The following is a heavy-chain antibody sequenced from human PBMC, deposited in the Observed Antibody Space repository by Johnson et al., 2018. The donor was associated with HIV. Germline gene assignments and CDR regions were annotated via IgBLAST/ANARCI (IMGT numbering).Heavy chain of an antibody. J-gene: IGHJ3*02. CDR1: GFTFSSYA. CDR2: ISYDGSNK. V-gene: IGHV3-30*04. D-gene: IGHD3-9*01. CDR3: ARIPILRYFDWLYDAFDI. Sequence: QVQLVESGGGVVQPGRSLRLSCAASGFTFSSYAMHWVRQAPGKGLEWVAVISYDGSNKYYADSVKGRFTISRDNSKNTLYLQMNSLRAEDTAVYYCARIPILRYFDWLYDAFDIWGQGTMVTVSS.